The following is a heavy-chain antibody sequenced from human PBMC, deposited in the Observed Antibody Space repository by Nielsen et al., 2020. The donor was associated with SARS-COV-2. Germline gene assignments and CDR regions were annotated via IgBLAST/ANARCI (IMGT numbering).Heavy chain of an antibody. D-gene: IGHD1-26*01. CDR3: ARDETWELGIDY. J-gene: IGHJ4*02. V-gene: IGHV1-2*06. CDR1: GYTFTGYY. CDR2: INPNSGGT. Sequence: ASVKVSCKASGYTFTGYYMHWVRQAPGQGLEWVGRINPNSGGTNYAQKFQGRVTMTRDTSISTAYMELSRLRSDDTAVYYCARDETWELGIDYWGQGTLVTVSS.